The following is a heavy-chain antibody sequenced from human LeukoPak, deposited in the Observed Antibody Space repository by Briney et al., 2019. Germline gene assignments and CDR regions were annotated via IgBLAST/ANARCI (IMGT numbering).Heavy chain of an antibody. CDR3: ARTRYYYNSRSYGAPYYFDY. D-gene: IGHD3-10*01. J-gene: IGHJ4*02. CDR2: IYYSGST. Sequence: PSATLSLTCTVSGGSISSSSYYWGWIRQPPGKGLEWIGSIYYSGSTYYNPSLKSRVTISVDTSKNQFSLKLSSVTAADTAVYYCARTRYYYNSRSYGAPYYFDYWGQGTLVTVSS. V-gene: IGHV4-39*01. CDR1: GGSISSSSYY.